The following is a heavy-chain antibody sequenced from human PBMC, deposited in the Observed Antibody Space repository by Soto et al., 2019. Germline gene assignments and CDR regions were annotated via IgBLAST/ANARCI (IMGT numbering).Heavy chain of an antibody. Sequence: PGGSLRLSCAASGFTFSSYWMSWVRQAPGKWLEWVANIKQDGSEKYYVDSVKGRFTISRDNAKNSLYLQMNSLRAEDTAVYYCARDGLLWFGDYYFDYWGQGTLVNVSS. CDR1: GFTFSSYW. D-gene: IGHD3-10*01. CDR2: IKQDGSEK. CDR3: ARDGLLWFGDYYFDY. J-gene: IGHJ4*02. V-gene: IGHV3-7*03.